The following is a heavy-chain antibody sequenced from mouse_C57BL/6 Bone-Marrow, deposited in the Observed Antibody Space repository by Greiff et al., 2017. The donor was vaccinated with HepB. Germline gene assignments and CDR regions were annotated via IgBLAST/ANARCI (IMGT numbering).Heavy chain of an antibody. CDR3: ARHAVRRRNAMHY. Sequence: EVKLVESGGDLVKPGGSLKLSCAASGFTFSSYGMSWVRQTPDKRLEWVATISSGGSYTYYPDSVKGRFTISRDNAKNTLYLQMSSLKSEDTAMYYCARHAVRRRNAMHYWGQGTSVTVSS. CDR2: ISSGGSYT. D-gene: IGHD2-14*01. CDR1: GFTFSSYG. J-gene: IGHJ4*01. V-gene: IGHV5-6*01.